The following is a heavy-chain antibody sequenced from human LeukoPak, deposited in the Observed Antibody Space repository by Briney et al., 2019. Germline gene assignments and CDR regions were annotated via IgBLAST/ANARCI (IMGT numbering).Heavy chain of an antibody. D-gene: IGHD6-13*01. CDR2: IYPDDSDT. Sequence: GESLKISCKGSGYNFPTYWIGWVRQMPGKGLEWIGIIYPDDSDTRYSPSFQGQVSISADKSISTAYLQWSSLRASDTALYYCARGKSSSGWFDLWGQGTRVIISS. J-gene: IGHJ5*02. V-gene: IGHV5-51*01. CDR3: ARGKSSSGWFDL. CDR1: GYNFPTYW.